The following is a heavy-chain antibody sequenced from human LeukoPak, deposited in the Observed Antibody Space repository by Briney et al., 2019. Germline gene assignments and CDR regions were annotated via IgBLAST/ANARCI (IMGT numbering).Heavy chain of an antibody. V-gene: IGHV3-21*01. D-gene: IGHD3-22*01. CDR3: ARDRNNYDTTGSLGYGLDV. Sequence: PGGSLRLSCAASGFTFSTYSMNWVRQAPGKGLEWVSSISSGRGYIDYEDSVKGRFTISRDNPRNSLHLQMNSLRADDTAVYYCARDRNNYDTTGSLGYGLDVWGQGTTVTVSS. J-gene: IGHJ6*02. CDR1: GFTFSTYS. CDR2: ISSGRGYI.